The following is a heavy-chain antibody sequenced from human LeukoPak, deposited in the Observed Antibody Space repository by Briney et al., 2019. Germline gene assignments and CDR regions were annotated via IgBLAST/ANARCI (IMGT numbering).Heavy chain of an antibody. V-gene: IGHV3-23*01. CDR3: AKTKTYYGGMFFDS. Sequence: PGGSLRLSCAASGFTFYSYAMSWVRQAPGKGLEWVSAISGSGGTTYYADSVKGRFTISRDNSKNTLYLQMNSLRAEDTAVYYCAKTKTYYGGMFFDSWGQGTLVTVSS. CDR2: ISGSGGTT. CDR1: GFTFYSYA. J-gene: IGHJ4*02. D-gene: IGHD4-23*01.